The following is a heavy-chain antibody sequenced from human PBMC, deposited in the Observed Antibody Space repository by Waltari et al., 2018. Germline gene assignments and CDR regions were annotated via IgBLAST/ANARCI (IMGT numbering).Heavy chain of an antibody. D-gene: IGHD2-15*01. CDR3: ARASRDGYSHYFDY. V-gene: IGHV4-59*01. Sequence: QVQLQESGPGLVKPSETLSLTCTVPGGSISSYYWSWIRQPPGKGLEWIGYIYYSGSTNYNPSLKSRVTISVDTSKNQFSLKLSSVTAADTAVYYCARASRDGYSHYFDYWGQGTLVTVSS. J-gene: IGHJ4*02. CDR1: GGSISSYY. CDR2: IYYSGST.